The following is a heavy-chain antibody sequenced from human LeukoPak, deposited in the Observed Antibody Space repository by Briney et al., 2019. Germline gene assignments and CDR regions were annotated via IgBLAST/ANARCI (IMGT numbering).Heavy chain of an antibody. Sequence: GGSLRLSCAASGFTFSSYAMSWVRQAPGKGLEWVSGIIDSGESTYYANFAKGRFTISRDNSNNTLYLQMNSLRAEDTAVYYCAKDLEAYYDILTGYPSYDYWGQGTLVTVSS. D-gene: IGHD3-9*01. CDR1: GFTFSSYA. V-gene: IGHV3-23*01. CDR2: IIDSGEST. CDR3: AKDLEAYYDILTGYPSYDY. J-gene: IGHJ4*02.